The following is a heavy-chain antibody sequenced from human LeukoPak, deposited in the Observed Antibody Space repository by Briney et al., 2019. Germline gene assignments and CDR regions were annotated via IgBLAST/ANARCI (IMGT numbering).Heavy chain of an antibody. V-gene: IGHV3-53*01. Sequence: GGSLRLSCAASGFTVSSNYMSWVRQAPGKGLEWVSVIYSGGSTYYADSVKGRFTISRDNSKNTLYLQMNSLRAEDTAVYYCARAMGTSTYSCYYMDVWGKGTTVTVSS. D-gene: IGHD1-14*01. CDR2: IYSGGST. CDR1: GFTVSSNY. J-gene: IGHJ6*03. CDR3: ARAMGTSTYSCYYMDV.